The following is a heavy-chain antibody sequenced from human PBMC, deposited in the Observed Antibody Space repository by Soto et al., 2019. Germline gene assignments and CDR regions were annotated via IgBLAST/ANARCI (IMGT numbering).Heavy chain of an antibody. J-gene: IGHJ4*02. CDR1: GGTFSSYA. V-gene: IGHV1-69*01. Sequence: QVQLVQSGAEVKKPGSSVKVSCKASGGTFSSYAISWVRQAPGQGLEWMGGIIPIFGTANYAQKFQGRVTITADESTSTAYMELGSLRSEDTAVYYCARGPYYDFWSGYYLDYWGQGTLVTVSS. CDR3: ARGPYYDFWSGYYLDY. CDR2: IIPIFGTA. D-gene: IGHD3-3*01.